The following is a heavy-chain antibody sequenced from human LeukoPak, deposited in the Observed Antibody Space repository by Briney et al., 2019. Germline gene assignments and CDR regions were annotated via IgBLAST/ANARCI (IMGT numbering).Heavy chain of an antibody. V-gene: IGHV4-4*07. CDR2: IYTSGST. CDR3: ARGAARIAAAGTDWYFDH. Sequence: PSETLSLTCTVSGGSISSYYWSWIRQPAGKGLEWIGRIYTSGSTNYNPSLKSRVTMSVDTSKNQFSLKLSSVTAADTAVYYCARGAARIAAAGTDWYFDHWGRGTLVTVSS. J-gene: IGHJ2*01. D-gene: IGHD6-13*01. CDR1: GGSISSYY.